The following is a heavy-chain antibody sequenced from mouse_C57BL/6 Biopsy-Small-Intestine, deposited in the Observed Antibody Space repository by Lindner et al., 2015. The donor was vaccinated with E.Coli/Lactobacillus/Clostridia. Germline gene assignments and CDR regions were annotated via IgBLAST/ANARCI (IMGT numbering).Heavy chain of an antibody. V-gene: IGHV1-63*01. J-gene: IGHJ3*01. Sequence: VQLQESGAELVRPGTSVKMSCKASGYTFTNYWIGWAKQRPGHGLEWIGDIYPGGGYTNYNEKFKGKATLTADKSSSTAYMQFSSLTSEDSAVYYCARSFEHGSSYKAWFAYWGRRDSGHCL. D-gene: IGHD1-1*01. CDR1: GYTFTNYW. CDR2: IYPGGGYT. CDR3: ARSFEHGSSYKAWFAY.